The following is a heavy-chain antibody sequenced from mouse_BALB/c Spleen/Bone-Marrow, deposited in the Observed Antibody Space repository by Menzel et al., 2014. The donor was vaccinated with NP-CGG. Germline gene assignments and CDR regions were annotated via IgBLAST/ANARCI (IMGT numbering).Heavy chain of an antibody. CDR3: ARPVYYYFDV. CDR1: GFTFSSFG. D-gene: IGHD1-1*01. Sequence: DVMLVESGGGFVQPGGSRTLSCAASGFTFSSFGMHWVRQAPEKGLGWVAYISSGSSTIYYADTVKGRFTISRDKPKNTLFLQMTSLSSEDTAMYYCARPVYYYFDVWGAGTTVTVSS. CDR2: ISSGSSTI. V-gene: IGHV5-17*02. J-gene: IGHJ1*01.